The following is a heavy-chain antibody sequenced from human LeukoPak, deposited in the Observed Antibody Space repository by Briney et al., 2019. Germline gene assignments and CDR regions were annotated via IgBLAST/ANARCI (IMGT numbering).Heavy chain of an antibody. V-gene: IGHV4-34*01. CDR3: ARDQGMAHEIDI. D-gene: IGHD5-24*01. Sequence: SETLSLTCAVYGGSFSGYYWSWIRQPPGKGLEWIGEINHSGSTNYNPSLKSRVTISVDTSKNQFSLKLSSVTAADTAVYYCARDQGMAHEIDIWGQGTMVTVSS. CDR2: INHSGST. J-gene: IGHJ3*02. CDR1: GGSFSGYY.